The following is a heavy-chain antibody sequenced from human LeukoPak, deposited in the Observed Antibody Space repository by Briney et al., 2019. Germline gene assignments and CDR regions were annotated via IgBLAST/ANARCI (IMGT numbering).Heavy chain of an antibody. D-gene: IGHD3-22*01. CDR3: ARVSLSYRYYDSSGYHHDAFDI. CDR1: GGSISSSSYY. Sequence: SETLSLTCTVSGGSISSSSYYWGWIRQPPGKGLEWIGSIYYSGSTYYNPSLKSRVTISVDTSKNQFSLKLSSVTAADTAVYYCARVSLSYRYYDSSGYHHDAFDIWGQGTMVTVPS. J-gene: IGHJ3*02. V-gene: IGHV4-39*07. CDR2: IYYSGST.